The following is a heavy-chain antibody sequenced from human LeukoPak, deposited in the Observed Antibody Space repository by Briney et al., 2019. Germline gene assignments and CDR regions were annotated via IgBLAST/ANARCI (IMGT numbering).Heavy chain of an antibody. D-gene: IGHD5-24*01. Sequence: SVKVSCKASGGTFSSYAISWVRQAPRQGLEWMGGIIPIFGTANYAQKFQGRVTITADESTSTAYMELSSLRSEDTAVYYCARDVLDGDGYKRGALDIWGQGTMVTVSS. J-gene: IGHJ3*02. CDR3: ARDVLDGDGYKRGALDI. CDR2: IIPIFGTA. V-gene: IGHV1-69*13. CDR1: GGTFSSYA.